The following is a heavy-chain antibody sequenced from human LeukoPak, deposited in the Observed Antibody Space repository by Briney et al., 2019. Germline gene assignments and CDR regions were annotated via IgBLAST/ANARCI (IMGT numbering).Heavy chain of an antibody. CDR1: GFTFSSYA. Sequence: PGRSLRLSCAASGFTFSSYAMHWVRQAPGKGLEWVSFIRYDGTIKYYADSVKGRFTISRDNSKNTMYLQMNSVRPEDTAVYYCAKDLMPRKRESWNRIPAAGPQPPDYWGQGTLVTVSS. CDR2: IRYDGTIK. V-gene: IGHV3-30*02. J-gene: IGHJ4*02. CDR3: AKDLMPRKRESWNRIPAAGPQPPDY. D-gene: IGHD6-13*01.